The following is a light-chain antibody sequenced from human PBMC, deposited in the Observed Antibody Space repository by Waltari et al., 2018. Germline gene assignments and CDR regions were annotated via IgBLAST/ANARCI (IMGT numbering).Light chain of an antibody. V-gene: IGKV1-12*01. Sequence: EINMTQSPSSVSASVGDRVSMSCRASQDISTSLAWYQQKSGKAPSLLIYHSSTLQSGVPSRFSGAGTGTDFTLTINNLHPEDFATYFCQQGDTSPPTFGPGTKVELK. CDR1: QDISTS. CDR3: QQGDTSPPT. CDR2: HSS. J-gene: IGKJ1*01.